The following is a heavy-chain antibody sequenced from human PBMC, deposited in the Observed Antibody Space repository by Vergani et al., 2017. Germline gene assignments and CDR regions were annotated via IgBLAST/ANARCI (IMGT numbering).Heavy chain of an antibody. J-gene: IGHJ3*02. CDR1: GGSFSGYY. Sequence: QVQLQQWGAGLLKPSETLSLTCAVYGGSFSGYYWSWIRQPPGKGLEWIGEINHSGSTNYNPSLKSQVTISVDTSKNQFSLKLSSVTAADTAVYYCARYCSGGSCYPLDAFDIWGQGTMVTVSS. D-gene: IGHD2-15*01. CDR2: INHSGST. CDR3: ARYCSGGSCYPLDAFDI. V-gene: IGHV4-34*01.